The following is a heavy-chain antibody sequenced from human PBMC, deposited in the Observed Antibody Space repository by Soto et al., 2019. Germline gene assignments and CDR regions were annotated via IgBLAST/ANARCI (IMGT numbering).Heavy chain of an antibody. J-gene: IGHJ5*02. CDR2: IKSKTDGGTT. D-gene: IGHD3-16*01. CDR1: GFTFSNAW. CDR3: TTVWAGRFDP. Sequence: EVQLVESGGGLVKPGGSLRLSCAASGFTFSNAWMSWVRQAPGKGLEWVARIKSKTDGGTTAYAAPVKGRFTISRDDSKNTLYLQMNSLKTEGTAVYYCTTVWAGRFDPWGQGTLVTVSS. V-gene: IGHV3-15*01.